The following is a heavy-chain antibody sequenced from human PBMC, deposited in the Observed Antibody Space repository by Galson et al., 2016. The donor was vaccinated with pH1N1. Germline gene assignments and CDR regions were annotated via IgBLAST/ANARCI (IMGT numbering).Heavy chain of an antibody. CDR1: GGTFSRFG. Sequence: SVKVSCKASGGTFSRFGINWVRQAPRQGLEWMGGIIPMFGTANHAQKFQGRVTITADESTRTAYMELNRLRSEDTDVDYCARSRTRGVEDDEGDDAFDIWGQGTKVTASS. V-gene: IGHV1-69*13. CDR2: IIPMFGTA. D-gene: IGHD3-10*01. CDR3: ARSRTRGVEDDEGDDAFDI. J-gene: IGHJ3*02.